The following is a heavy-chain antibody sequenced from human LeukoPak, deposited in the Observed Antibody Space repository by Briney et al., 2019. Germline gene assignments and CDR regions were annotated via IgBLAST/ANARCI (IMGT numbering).Heavy chain of an antibody. CDR2: ISYDGSNK. CDR3: ARAARDGYNPPPYYYYYMDV. CDR1: GFTFSSYA. Sequence: GGSLRLSCAASGFTFSSYAMSWVRQAPGKGLEWVTIISYDGSNKYYADSVKGRFTISRDNSKNTLYMQMNSLRAEDTAVYYCARAARDGYNPPPYYYYYMDVWGKGTTVTVSS. D-gene: IGHD5-24*01. J-gene: IGHJ6*03. V-gene: IGHV3-30*04.